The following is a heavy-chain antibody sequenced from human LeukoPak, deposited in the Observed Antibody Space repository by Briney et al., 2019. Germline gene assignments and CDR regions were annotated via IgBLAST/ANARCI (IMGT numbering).Heavy chain of an antibody. V-gene: IGHV3-53*04. D-gene: IGHD1-14*01. J-gene: IGHJ3*02. CDR2: IYSGGST. CDR3: ASAEPQTSRDAFYI. Sequence: GGSLRLSCAASGFTFSSNYMSWVRQAPGKGLEWVSAIYSGGSTYSAHSVKGQFTISRHNSKNTLYLQMNSLRAEDTAVYYCASAEPQTSRDAFYIWGQGAMVTVSS. CDR1: GFTFSSNY.